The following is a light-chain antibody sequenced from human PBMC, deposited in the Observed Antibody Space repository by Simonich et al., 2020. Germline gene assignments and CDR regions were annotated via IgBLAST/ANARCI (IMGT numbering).Light chain of an antibody. Sequence: NFMLTRPHSVSESPGKTVTISCTRSSGSIASNYVQWYQQRPGSAPTTVIYEDNQRPSGVPDRFSGSIDSSSNSASLTISGLKTEDEADYYCQSYDSSIWVFGGGTKLTVL. CDR3: QSYDSSIWV. J-gene: IGLJ3*02. CDR2: EDN. CDR1: SGSIASNY. V-gene: IGLV6-57*03.